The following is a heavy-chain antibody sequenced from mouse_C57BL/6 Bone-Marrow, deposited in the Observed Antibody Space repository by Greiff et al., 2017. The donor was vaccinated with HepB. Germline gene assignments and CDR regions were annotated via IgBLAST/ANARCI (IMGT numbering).Heavy chain of an antibody. CDR3: TRMGKEIMFAF. D-gene: IGHD4-1*01. V-gene: IGHV1-55*01. J-gene: IGHJ3*01. CDR2: IYPGSGST. Sequence: QVQLQQPGAELVKPGASVKLSCKASGYTFTSYWITWVKQRPGQGLEWIGDIYPGSGSTNYNEKFKSKATITVDTSSSTAYLQLSSLTSEDTAVYYCTRMGKEIMFAFWGRGKRITVTA. CDR1: GYTFTSYW.